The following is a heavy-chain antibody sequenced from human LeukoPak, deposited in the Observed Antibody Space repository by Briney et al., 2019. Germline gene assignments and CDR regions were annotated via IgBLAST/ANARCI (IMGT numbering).Heavy chain of an antibody. CDR1: GYTFTSYG. J-gene: IGHJ6*03. V-gene: IGHV1-18*01. CDR3: ARGGVVTPGRHHRHYYYYYMDV. CDR2: ISVYNGNT. D-gene: IGHD4-23*01. Sequence: GASVKVSCKASGYTFTSYGISWVRQAPGQGLEWMGWISVYNGNTNYAQKLQGRVTMTRNTSISTAYMELSSLRSEDTAVYYCARGGVVTPGRHHRHYYYYYMDVWGKGTTVTISS.